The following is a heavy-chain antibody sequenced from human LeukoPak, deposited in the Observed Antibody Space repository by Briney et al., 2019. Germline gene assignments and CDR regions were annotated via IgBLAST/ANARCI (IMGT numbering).Heavy chain of an antibody. CDR3: ARGNSGWYNWFDP. V-gene: IGHV1-2*02. Sequence: ASVKVSCKTSGYTFNAYYMHWARQAPGQGLEWMGWINPNSGGTNYAQKFQGRVTMTRDTSISTAYMEMSTLRYDDTAVYYCARGNSGWYNWFDPWGQGTLVTVSS. CDR2: INPNSGGT. J-gene: IGHJ5*02. CDR1: GYTFNAYY. D-gene: IGHD6-19*01.